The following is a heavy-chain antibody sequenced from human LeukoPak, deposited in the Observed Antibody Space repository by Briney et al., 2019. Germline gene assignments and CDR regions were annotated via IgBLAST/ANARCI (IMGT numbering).Heavy chain of an antibody. D-gene: IGHD3-3*01. J-gene: IGHJ6*03. Sequence: SETLSLTCTVSGGSISSGGYYWSWIRQPPGKGLEWIGYIYHSGSTYYNPSLKSRVTISVDRSKNQFSLKLSSVTAADTAVYYCARDRSASALGYYYYYMDVWGKGTTVTVSS. CDR3: ARDRSASALGYYYYYMDV. CDR2: IYHSGST. CDR1: GGSISSGGYY. V-gene: IGHV4-30-2*01.